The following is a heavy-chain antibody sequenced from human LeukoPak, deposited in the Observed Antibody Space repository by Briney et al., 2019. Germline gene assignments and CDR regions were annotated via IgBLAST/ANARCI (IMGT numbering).Heavy chain of an antibody. Sequence: ETLSLTCTVSGGSISSSSYYWGWIRQPPGKGLEWVSAISGSGGSTYYADSVKGRFTISRDNSKNTLYLQMNSLRAEDTAVYCCARRNDFGAFDIWGQGTMVTVSS. J-gene: IGHJ3*02. CDR3: ARRNDFGAFDI. V-gene: IGHV3-23*01. CDR2: ISGSGGST. D-gene: IGHD4/OR15-4a*01. CDR1: GGSISSSSYY.